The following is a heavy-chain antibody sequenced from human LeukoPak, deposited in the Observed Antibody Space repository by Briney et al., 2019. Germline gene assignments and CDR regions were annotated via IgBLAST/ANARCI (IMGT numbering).Heavy chain of an antibody. J-gene: IGHJ4*02. CDR3: ATTKQARRYFDY. CDR2: ISGSGGNT. Sequence: GGSLRLSCAGSGFTFSSNALSCVRQAPGKGLEWVSAISGSGGNTYYADSVKGRFTISRDNSKNTLYLQMNTLRAEDTAVYYCATTKQARRYFDYWGQGTLVTVSS. D-gene: IGHD1-1*01. V-gene: IGHV3-23*01. CDR1: GFTFSSNA.